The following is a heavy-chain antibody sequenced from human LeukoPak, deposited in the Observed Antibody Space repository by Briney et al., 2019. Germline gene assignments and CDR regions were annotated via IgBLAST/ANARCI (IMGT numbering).Heavy chain of an antibody. Sequence: TGGSLRLSCAASGFTFSSYGMHWVRQAPGKGLEWVAFIRYDGSNKYYADSVKGRFTISRDNSKNTLYLQMNSLRAEDTAVYYCAKDLPLYSYGYTFDYWGQGTLVTVSS. V-gene: IGHV3-30*02. CDR3: AKDLPLYSYGYTFDY. CDR2: IRYDGSNK. D-gene: IGHD5-18*01. J-gene: IGHJ4*02. CDR1: GFTFSSYG.